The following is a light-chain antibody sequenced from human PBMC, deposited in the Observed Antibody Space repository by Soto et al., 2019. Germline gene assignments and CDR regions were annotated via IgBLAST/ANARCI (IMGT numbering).Light chain of an antibody. CDR1: QSVSSN. J-gene: IGKJ3*01. V-gene: IGKV3-15*01. CDR3: QRYNNWPFT. CDR2: GAS. Sequence: EIVMTQSPATLSVSPGERATLSCRASQSVSSNLAWYQQKPGQAPRLLIYGASTRATGIPARFSGSGSGTEFTLTISTLQSEDFGVYYCQRYNNWPFTFGPGTNVDIK.